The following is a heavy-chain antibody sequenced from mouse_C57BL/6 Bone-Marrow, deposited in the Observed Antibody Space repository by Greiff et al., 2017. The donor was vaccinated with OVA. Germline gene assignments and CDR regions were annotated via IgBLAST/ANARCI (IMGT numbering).Heavy chain of an antibody. V-gene: IGHV1-12*01. CDR2: IYPGNGDT. Sequence: ESGAELVRPGASVKMSCKASGYTFTSYNMHWVKQTPRQGLEWIGAIYPGNGDTSYNQKFKGKATLTVDKSSSTAYMQLSSLTSEDSAVYFCARYDGYYEGFAYWGQGTLVTVSA. CDR1: GYTFTSYN. J-gene: IGHJ3*01. D-gene: IGHD2-3*01. CDR3: ARYDGYYEGFAY.